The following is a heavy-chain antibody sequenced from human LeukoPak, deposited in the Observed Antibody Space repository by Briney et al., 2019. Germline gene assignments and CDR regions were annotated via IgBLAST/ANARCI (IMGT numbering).Heavy chain of an antibody. V-gene: IGHV1-46*01. D-gene: IGHD6-19*01. CDR3: ARDLGWLAAGIAVAGTRDY. Sequence: ASVKVSCKASGYTFTSYDINWVRQATGQGLEWMGIINPSGGSTSYAQKFQGRVTMTRDTSTSTVYMELSSLRSEDTAVYYCARDLGWLAAGIAVAGTRDYWGQGTLVTVSS. CDR1: GYTFTSYD. CDR2: INPSGGST. J-gene: IGHJ4*02.